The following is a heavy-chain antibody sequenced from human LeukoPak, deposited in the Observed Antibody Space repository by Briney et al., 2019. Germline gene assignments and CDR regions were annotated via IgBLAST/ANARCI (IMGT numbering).Heavy chain of an antibody. CDR2: IIPILGIA. D-gene: IGHD2-2*01. J-gene: IGHJ6*02. CDR1: GGTFSSYA. CDR3: ARDLWPDGVSWVYIVVVPAATHGLDV. Sequence: GASVKVSCKASGGTFSSYAISWVRQAPGQGLEWMGRIIPILGIANYAQKFQGRVTITADKSTSTAYMELSSLRSEDTAVYYCARDLWPDGVSWVYIVVVPAATHGLDVWGQGTTVTVSS. V-gene: IGHV1-69*04.